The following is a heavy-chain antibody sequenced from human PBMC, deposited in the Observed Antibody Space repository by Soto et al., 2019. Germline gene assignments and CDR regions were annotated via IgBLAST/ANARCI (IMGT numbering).Heavy chain of an antibody. CDR2: MYYSGST. J-gene: IGHJ4*02. Sequence: WETLSLTCTVSGGSIRSYYWSWIRQPPGKGLEWIGYMYYSGSTNYNPSLKSRVTISLGTSKTQFSLKLNSVTAADTAVYYCASQRVGGTYSFDYWGQGIPVTVSS. V-gene: IGHV4-59*01. D-gene: IGHD1-26*01. CDR3: ASQRVGGTYSFDY. CDR1: GGSIRSYY.